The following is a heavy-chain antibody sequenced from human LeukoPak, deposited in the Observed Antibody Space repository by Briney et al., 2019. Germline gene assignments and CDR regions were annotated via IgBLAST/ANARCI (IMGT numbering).Heavy chain of an antibody. CDR2: ISWNSAYI. CDR1: GFSFDDYD. D-gene: IGHD3-10*01. V-gene: IGHV3-9*01. J-gene: IGHJ4*02. Sequence: GRSLRLSCAAAGFSFDDYDMHWVRQAPGKGLEYVSGISWNSAYIVYADSVEGRFTISRDNAKNSLYLQMNSLRPEDTALYYCAKDILRSGAAFDYWGQGTLATVSS. CDR3: AKDILRSGAAFDY.